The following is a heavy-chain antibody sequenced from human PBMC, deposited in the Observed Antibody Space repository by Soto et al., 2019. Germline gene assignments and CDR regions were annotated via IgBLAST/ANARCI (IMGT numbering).Heavy chain of an antibody. J-gene: IGHJ4*01. D-gene: IGHD4-17*01. CDR1: GFIVSDYY. CDR2: IYSGGKT. Sequence: EVKLVETGGGLIQPGGSLRLSCAASGFIVSDYYLSWVRQAPGKGLEWVSVIYSGGKTDHADSVKGRFTTSRDNSKNTLYLQMNGLRAEDTAIYYCARVPVREAGDFDFWGHGTQVTVSS. V-gene: IGHV3-53*02. CDR3: ARVPVREAGDFDF.